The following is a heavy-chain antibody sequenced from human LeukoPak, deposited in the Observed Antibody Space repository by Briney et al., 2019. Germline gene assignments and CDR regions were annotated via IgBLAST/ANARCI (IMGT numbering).Heavy chain of an antibody. CDR2: MKPNSGNT. D-gene: IGHD3-10*01. CDR3: ARGYYGSGSYLNY. J-gene: IGHJ4*02. V-gene: IGHV1-8*01. Sequence: ASVKVSCKASGYTFTTYDINWVRQATGQGLEWLGWMKPNSGNTGYAQKFQGRVTMTRNTSISTAYMELSSLRSEDTAVYYCARGYYGSGSYLNYWGQGTLVTVSS. CDR1: GYTFTTYD.